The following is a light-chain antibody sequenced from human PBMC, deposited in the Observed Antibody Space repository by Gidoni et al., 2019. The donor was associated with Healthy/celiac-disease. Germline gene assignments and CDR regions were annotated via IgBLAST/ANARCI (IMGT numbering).Light chain of an antibody. V-gene: IGLV3-19*01. J-gene: IGLJ1*01. Sequence: SSELTQDPAVSVALGQTVRITCQGDSLRSYYASWYQQKPGQAPVLVIYGKNNRPSGIPDRFSGSSSGNTASLTITGAQAEDEADYYWNPRESSGNSYVFGTGTKVTVL. CDR3: NPRESSGNSYV. CDR2: GKN. CDR1: SLRSYY.